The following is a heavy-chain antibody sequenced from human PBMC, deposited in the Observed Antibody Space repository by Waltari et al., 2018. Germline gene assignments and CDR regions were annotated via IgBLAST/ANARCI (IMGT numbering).Heavy chain of an antibody. Sequence: QLQLQESGPGLVKPSETLSLSCSGSGGSITSNGHWWGWIRQPPGQGLEWIGTISYNGATYSSPSLRGRVTVSRDTSMNQLSLKLGSVTAADTAVYYCATYIGASIGTAAFDVWGQGTMVTVSS. D-gene: IGHD5-12*01. V-gene: IGHV4-39*01. J-gene: IGHJ3*01. CDR3: ATYIGASIGTAAFDV. CDR1: GGSITSNGHW. CDR2: ISYNGAT.